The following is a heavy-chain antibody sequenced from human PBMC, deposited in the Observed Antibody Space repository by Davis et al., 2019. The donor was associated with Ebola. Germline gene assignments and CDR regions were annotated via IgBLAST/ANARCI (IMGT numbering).Heavy chain of an antibody. D-gene: IGHD2-15*01. CDR3: ARSSLYCSGGSCYSS. Sequence: ASVKVSCKASGYTFTGYYMHWVRQAPGQGLEWMGWINPNSGGTNYAQKFQGRVTMTRDTSISTAYMELSRLRSDDTAVYYCARSSLYCSGGSCYSSWGQGTLVTVSS. CDR2: INPNSGGT. V-gene: IGHV1-2*02. J-gene: IGHJ4*02. CDR1: GYTFTGYY.